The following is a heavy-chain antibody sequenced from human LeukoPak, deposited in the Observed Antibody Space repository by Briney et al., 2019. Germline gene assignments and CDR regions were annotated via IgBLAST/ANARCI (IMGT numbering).Heavy chain of an antibody. V-gene: IGHV4-39*07. CDR1: SGSISTSNYY. Sequence: SETLSLTCTVSSGSISTSNYYWGWVRQPPGKALEWIGNIFYSGSTYYSPSLKSRVTISLDTSRNQFSLKLNSVTAADTAVYYCARAPYYYDSSGYSCPFDYWGQGTLVTVSS. CDR2: IFYSGST. CDR3: ARAPYYYDSSGYSCPFDY. D-gene: IGHD3-22*01. J-gene: IGHJ4*02.